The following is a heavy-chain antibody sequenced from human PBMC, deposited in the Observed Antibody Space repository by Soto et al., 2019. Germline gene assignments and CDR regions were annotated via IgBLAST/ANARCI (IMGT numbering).Heavy chain of an antibody. CDR2: IIPIFGTA. J-gene: IGHJ6*02. Sequence: QVQLVQSGAEVKKPGSSVKVSCKASGGTFSSYAISWVRQAPGQGLEWMGGIIPIFGTANYAQKFQGRVTITADESRRTDYMELSSLRSEDTAVYYFARGDNCISPSCRMDVWGQGTTVTVSS. CDR3: ARGDNCISPSCRMDV. V-gene: IGHV1-69*12. D-gene: IGHD2-2*01. CDR1: GGTFSSYA.